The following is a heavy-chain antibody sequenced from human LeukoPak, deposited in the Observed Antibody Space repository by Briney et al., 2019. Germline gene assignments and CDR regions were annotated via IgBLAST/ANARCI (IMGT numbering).Heavy chain of an antibody. Sequence: PGGSLRLSCTAFGFIFGDHAMSWVRQAPGKGLEGGGCIRSKAYRGTTEYAASVKGRFTISRDDSIGIAHLQMNSLRTEDTAVYYCTRGPIDLWLHNGMDVWGQGTTVIVSS. D-gene: IGHD3-10*01. CDR3: TRGPIDLWLHNGMDV. J-gene: IGHJ6*02. V-gene: IGHV3-49*04. CDR1: GFIFGDHA. CDR2: IRSKAYRGTT.